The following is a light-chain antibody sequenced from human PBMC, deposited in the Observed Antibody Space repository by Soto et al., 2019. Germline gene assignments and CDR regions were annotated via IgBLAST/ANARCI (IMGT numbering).Light chain of an antibody. CDR2: AAS. CDR3: QQSFSDPPLS. J-gene: IGKJ4*01. V-gene: IGKV1-39*01. Sequence: DIQLTQSPSSLSASVGDRVTITCRASQSVTTYLNWYQQKPGKAPKLLISAASSLRDGVPSRFSGSGSCTVFTLTINSLHPEDFATYYYQQSFSDPPLSFGGGTRVEVK. CDR1: QSVTTY.